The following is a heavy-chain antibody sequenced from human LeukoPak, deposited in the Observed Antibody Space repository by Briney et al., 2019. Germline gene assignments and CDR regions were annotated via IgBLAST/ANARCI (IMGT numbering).Heavy chain of an antibody. Sequence: SETLSLTCTVSGGSISNYYWTWIRQPAGKGLEWIGRIYSSGSTNYNPSLKSRVTMSVDTSNNQFSLKLSSVTAADTAVYYCAREGYFDSGDYYYWGRGTLVTVSS. V-gene: IGHV4-4*07. CDR3: AREGYFDSGDYYY. J-gene: IGHJ4*02. CDR2: IYSSGST. CDR1: GGSISNYY. D-gene: IGHD3-22*01.